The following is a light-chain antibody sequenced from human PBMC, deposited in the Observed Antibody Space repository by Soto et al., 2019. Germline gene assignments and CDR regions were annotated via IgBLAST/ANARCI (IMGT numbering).Light chain of an antibody. Sequence: EIVMTQSPATVPASPGERVTLSCRASQSVNIYLAWYQQKPGQAPRLLIFGASYGATGIQARFSGSGSGTDFTLTIRSLEPEDFAVYYCQHRNNWLWTVGQGTKVDIK. J-gene: IGKJ1*01. CDR1: QSVNIY. V-gene: IGKV3-11*01. CDR2: GAS. CDR3: QHRNNWLWT.